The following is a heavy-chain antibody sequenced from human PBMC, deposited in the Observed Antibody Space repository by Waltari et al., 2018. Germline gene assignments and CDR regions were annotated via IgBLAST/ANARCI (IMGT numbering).Heavy chain of an antibody. J-gene: IGHJ6*03. CDR1: GYTLTELS. Sequence: QVQLVQSGAEVKKPGASVKVSCKVSGYTLTELSMHWVRQAPGKGLEWMGGFDPEDGETIYAQKFQGRVTMTEDTSTDTAYMELSSLRSEDTAVYYCATFQPPRGYSYGWSGYYYYYYMDVWGKGTTVTISS. CDR3: ATFQPPRGYSYGWSGYYYYYYMDV. D-gene: IGHD5-18*01. V-gene: IGHV1-24*01. CDR2: FDPEDGET.